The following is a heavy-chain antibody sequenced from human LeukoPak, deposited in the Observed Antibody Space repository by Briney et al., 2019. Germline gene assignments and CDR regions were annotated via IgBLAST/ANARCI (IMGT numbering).Heavy chain of an antibody. CDR3: ARAARDSSGWYAIYYYYYYMDV. J-gene: IGHJ6*03. D-gene: IGHD6-19*01. CDR2: IYYSGST. V-gene: IGHV4-30-4*08. Sequence: SETLSLTCTVSGGSISSGDYYWSWIRQPPGKGLEWIGYIYYSGSTYYNPSLKSRVTISVDTSKNQFSLKLSSVTAADTAVYYCARAARDSSGWYAIYYYYYYMDVWGQGALVTVSS. CDR1: GGSISSGDYY.